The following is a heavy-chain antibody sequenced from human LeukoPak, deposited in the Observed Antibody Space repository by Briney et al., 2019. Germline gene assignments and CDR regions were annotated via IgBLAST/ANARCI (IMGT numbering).Heavy chain of an antibody. D-gene: IGHD6-13*01. V-gene: IGHV4-38-2*01. CDR2: IYHSGST. J-gene: IGHJ4*02. CDR1: GYSISSGYY. CDR3: ARGERAAAGTDY. Sequence: SETLSLTCAVSGYSISSGYYWGWIRQPPGKGLEWIGSIYHSGSTYYNPSLKSRVTISVDTSKNQFSLKLSSVTAADTAVYYCARGERAAAGTDYWGQGTLVTVSS.